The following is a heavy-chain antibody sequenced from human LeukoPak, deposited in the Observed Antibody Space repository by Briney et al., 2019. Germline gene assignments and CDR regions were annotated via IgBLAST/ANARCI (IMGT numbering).Heavy chain of an antibody. CDR1: GGSISSSSYY. V-gene: IGHV4-39*01. D-gene: IGHD3-3*01. CDR3: TIPSHYDFWTSYYSGWYLDL. J-gene: IGHJ2*01. Sequence: SETLSLTCTVSGGSISSSSYYWGWIRQPPGQGLEWIGSIYYSGSTYYNPSLKSRVTISVDTSKNQFSLKLSSVTAANTAVYYCTIPSHYDFWTSYYSGWYLDLWGRDTLVTVSS. CDR2: IYYSGST.